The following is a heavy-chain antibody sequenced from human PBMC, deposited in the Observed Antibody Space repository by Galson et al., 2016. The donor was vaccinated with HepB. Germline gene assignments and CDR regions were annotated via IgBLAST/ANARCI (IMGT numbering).Heavy chain of an antibody. CDR3: AKLHTDTIVGGV. CDR1: GFTFSSYG. V-gene: IGHV3-30*18. D-gene: IGHD3-22*01. J-gene: IGHJ6*04. CDR2: ILYDGSDK. Sequence: SLRLSCAASGFTFSSYGMHWVRQAPGKGLEWVAVILYDGSDKNYAESVKGRFTISRDNSKNTLYLQMNSLRVEDTAVYYCAKLHTDTIVGGVWGKGTTVTVSS.